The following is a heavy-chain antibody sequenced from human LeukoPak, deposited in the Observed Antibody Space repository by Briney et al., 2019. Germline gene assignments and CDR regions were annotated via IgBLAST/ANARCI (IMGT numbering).Heavy chain of an antibody. J-gene: IGHJ3*02. D-gene: IGHD2/OR15-2a*01. CDR1: GFTFSSYW. CDR3: ARDRPLLAFDI. V-gene: IGHV3-74*01. CDR2: INNDGSST. Sequence: GGSLRPSCAASGFTFSSYWMHWVRQAPGKGLVWVSRINNDGSSTSYADSVKGRFTISSDNAKNTLYLQMNSLGAEDTAVYYCARDRPLLAFDIWGQGTMVTVSS.